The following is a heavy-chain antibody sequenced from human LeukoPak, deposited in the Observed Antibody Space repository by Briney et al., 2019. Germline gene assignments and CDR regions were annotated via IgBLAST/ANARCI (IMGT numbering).Heavy chain of an antibody. J-gene: IGHJ4*02. CDR1: GYSFTSYW. D-gene: IGHD1-26*01. CDR3: ARQGGSYRWYFDY. Sequence: GQSLKTSCKGSGYSFTSYWIGWVRQMPGKGLGWMGIIYPGDSDTRYSPSFQGQVTTSADKSISTAYLQWSSLKASDTAMYYCARQGGSYRWYFDYWGQGTLVTVSS. V-gene: IGHV5-51*01. CDR2: IYPGDSDT.